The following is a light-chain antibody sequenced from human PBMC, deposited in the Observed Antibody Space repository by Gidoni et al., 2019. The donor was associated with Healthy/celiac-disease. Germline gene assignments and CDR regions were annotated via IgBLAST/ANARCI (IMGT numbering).Light chain of an antibody. CDR3: QQRSNWPPLFT. CDR1: QSVSSY. CDR2: DAS. V-gene: IGKV3-11*01. Sequence: DIVLTQSPATLSLSPGERATLSCRASQSVSSYLAWYQQKPGQAPRLLIYDASNRATGIPARFRGSGSGTDFTLTISSLEPEDFAVYYCQQRSNWPPLFTFGPGTKVDIK. J-gene: IGKJ3*01.